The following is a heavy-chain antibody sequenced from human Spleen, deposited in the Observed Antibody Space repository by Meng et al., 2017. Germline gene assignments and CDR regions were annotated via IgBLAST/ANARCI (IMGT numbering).Heavy chain of an antibody. Sequence: QVQLQQWGAGLLKPSETLSLPCAVYGGSFSGYYWSWIRQPPGKGLEWIGEINHSGSTNYNPSLKSRVTISVDTSKNQFSLKLSSVTAADTAVYYCARGLRYSNYGWFDPWGQGTLVTVSS. J-gene: IGHJ5*02. D-gene: IGHD4-11*01. CDR3: ARGLRYSNYGWFDP. CDR2: INHSGST. V-gene: IGHV4-34*01. CDR1: GGSFSGYY.